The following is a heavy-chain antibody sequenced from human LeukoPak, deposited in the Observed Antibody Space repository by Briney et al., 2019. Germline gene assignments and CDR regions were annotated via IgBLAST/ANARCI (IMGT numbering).Heavy chain of an antibody. J-gene: IGHJ4*02. CDR1: GFTVSSNY. CDR3: ARGSYGSGSYYLDY. CDR2: IYSGGST. Sequence: GGSLRLSCAASGFTVSSNYMSWVRQAPGKGLEWVSVIYSGGSTYYADSVKGRFTISRDNSKNTLYLQMNSLRAEDTAVYYCARGSYGSGSYYLDYWGQGTLGTVSS. V-gene: IGHV3-53*01. D-gene: IGHD3-10*01.